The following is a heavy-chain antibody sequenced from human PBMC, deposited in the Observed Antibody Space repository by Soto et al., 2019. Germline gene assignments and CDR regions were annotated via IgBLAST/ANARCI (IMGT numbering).Heavy chain of an antibody. CDR3: AKTSGLEDFFDY. V-gene: IGHV3-30-3*02. D-gene: IGHD3-3*01. J-gene: IGHJ4*02. Sequence: QVQLVESGGGVVQPGRSLRLSCAASGFTFSSYAMHWVRQAPGKGLEWVAVISYDGSNKYYADSVKGRFTISRDNSKNTLYLQMNSLRAEDTAVYYCAKTSGLEDFFDYWGQGTLVTVSS. CDR1: GFTFSSYA. CDR2: ISYDGSNK.